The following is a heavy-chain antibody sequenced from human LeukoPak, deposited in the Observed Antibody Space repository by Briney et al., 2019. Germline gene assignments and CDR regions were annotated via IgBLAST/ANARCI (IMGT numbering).Heavy chain of an antibody. CDR1: GFTFSNYW. V-gene: IGHV3-74*01. D-gene: IGHD4-17*01. CDR2: INSDGSST. CDR3: VKFTVPDY. Sequence: PGGSLRLSCAASGFTFSNYWMNWVRQVPGKGLVWVSRINSDGSSTNYADFVKGRLTISRDNAKNTLYLQMNSLRADDTAVYYCVKFTVPDYWGQGTLVTVSS. J-gene: IGHJ4*02.